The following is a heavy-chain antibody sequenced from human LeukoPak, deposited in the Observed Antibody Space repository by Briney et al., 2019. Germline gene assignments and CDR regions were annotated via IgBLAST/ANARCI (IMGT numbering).Heavy chain of an antibody. CDR1: GGSISSGSYY. J-gene: IGHJ4*02. Sequence: SQTLSLTCTVSGGSISSGSYYWSWIRQPPGKGLEWIGYIYYSGSTIYNPSLKSRVTISVDTSKNQFSLKLSSVTAADTAVYYCASQNWGSASFDYWGQGTLVTVSS. V-gene: IGHV4-61*01. CDR2: IYYSGST. D-gene: IGHD7-27*01. CDR3: ASQNWGSASFDY.